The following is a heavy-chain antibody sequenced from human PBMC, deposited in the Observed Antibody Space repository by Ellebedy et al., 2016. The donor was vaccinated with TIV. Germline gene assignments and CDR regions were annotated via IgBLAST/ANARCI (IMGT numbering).Heavy chain of an antibody. V-gene: IGHV5-51*01. Sequence: GESLKISCKASGYSFSTYWIGWVRQMPGKGLEWMGIIYPGDSDTRNSPSFEGHVTISADESIRTAYLHWISLKASDTAIYYCARLHRDYGDFLDAFDFWGQGTMVTVSS. CDR2: IYPGDSDT. D-gene: IGHD4-17*01. CDR3: ARLHRDYGDFLDAFDF. CDR1: GYSFSTYW. J-gene: IGHJ3*01.